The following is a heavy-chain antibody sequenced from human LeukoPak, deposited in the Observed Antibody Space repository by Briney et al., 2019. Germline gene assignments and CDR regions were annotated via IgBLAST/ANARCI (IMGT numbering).Heavy chain of an antibody. Sequence: GGSLRLSCAASGFTFSSYAMSWVRQAPGKGLEWVSVISGSGTNTYYADSVKGRFTISRDNSKNTLYLQMNSLRAEDTAVYYCAKSLSPVLGARGYFDYWGQGALVTVSS. V-gene: IGHV3-23*01. CDR1: GFTFSSYA. D-gene: IGHD1-26*01. CDR3: AKSLSPVLGARGYFDY. J-gene: IGHJ4*02. CDR2: ISGSGTNT.